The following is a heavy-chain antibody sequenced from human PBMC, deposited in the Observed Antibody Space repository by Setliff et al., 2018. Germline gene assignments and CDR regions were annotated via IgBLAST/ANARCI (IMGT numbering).Heavy chain of an antibody. D-gene: IGHD3-3*01. CDR3: ARMSGFQYMDV. CDR2: IYTSWST. J-gene: IGHJ6*03. CDR1: DDSISSRRSY. Sequence: LSLTCTVSDDSISSRRSYWGWFRQPAGKGLEWIGQIYTSWSTNYNPSLKSRVTISLDTSKNQFSLSLSSVTAADTAVYYCARMSGFQYMDVWGKGTTVTVSS. V-gene: IGHV4-61*09.